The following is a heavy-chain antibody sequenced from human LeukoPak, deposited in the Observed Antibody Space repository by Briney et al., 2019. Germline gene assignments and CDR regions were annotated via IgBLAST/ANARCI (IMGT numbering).Heavy chain of an antibody. CDR3: ARSPRNRSGSYYNGADY. CDR1: GFAFSDYY. CDR2: ICSSGSTI. J-gene: IGHJ4*02. D-gene: IGHD3-10*01. Sequence: GGSLTLSCAASGFAFSDYYMSWLRQAPGMGLECVSYICSSGSTIYYADSVKGRFTISRDNAKNSLYLQVNRLRAEDTAVYYCARSPRNRSGSYYNGADYWGQGTLVTVSS. V-gene: IGHV3-11*01.